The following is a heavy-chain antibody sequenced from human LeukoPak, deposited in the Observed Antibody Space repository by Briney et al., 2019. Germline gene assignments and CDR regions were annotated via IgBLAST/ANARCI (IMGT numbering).Heavy chain of an antibody. Sequence: GGSLRLSCAASGCTFSYYWMTWVRQAPGKGLEWVADIKQDGSEKLYVNSVRGRFTISRDNAKMSLFLQMNSLRAEDTAVYYCARDNGVVHGVYYMDVWGKGTTVTVS. CDR3: ARDNGVVHGVYYMDV. D-gene: IGHD3-3*01. CDR2: IKQDGSEK. CDR1: GCTFSYYW. J-gene: IGHJ6*03. V-gene: IGHV3-7*01.